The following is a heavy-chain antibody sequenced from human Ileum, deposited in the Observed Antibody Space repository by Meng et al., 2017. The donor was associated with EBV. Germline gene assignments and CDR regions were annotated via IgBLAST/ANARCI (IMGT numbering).Heavy chain of an antibody. D-gene: IGHD6-19*01. J-gene: IGHJ2*01. CDR3: ARDSDTSGNHWYFDL. CDR1: GFTFSSYG. CDR2: IQSDGSKT. Sequence: QVQLVEAGGGVVQSGGSLRLSCTASGFTFSSYGMHWVRQAPGKGLEWVKAIQSDGSKTYYIDSLKARFTISRDDSKNTLYLQMNSLRVDDTAVYYCARDSDTSGNHWYFDLWGRGTLVTVSS. V-gene: IGHV3-33*05.